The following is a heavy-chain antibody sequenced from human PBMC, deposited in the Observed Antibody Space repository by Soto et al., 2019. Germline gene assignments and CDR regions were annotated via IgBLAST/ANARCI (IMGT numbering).Heavy chain of an antibody. CDR1: GGSITSYY. CDR3: AKESAGSHKNNWFAP. Sequence: PSETLSLTCTVSGGSITSYYWSWIGQAPGQGLEWIGFIHYSGSTNYNPSLKSRVSLSLDPSQNQLSLRLSSVTAADTAVYYCAKESAGSHKNNWFAPWGQGTLVTVSS. J-gene: IGHJ5*02. V-gene: IGHV4-59*13. CDR2: IHYSGST.